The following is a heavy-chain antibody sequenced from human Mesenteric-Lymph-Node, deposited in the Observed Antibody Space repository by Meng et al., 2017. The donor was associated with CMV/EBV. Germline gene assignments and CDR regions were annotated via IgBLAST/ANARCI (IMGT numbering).Heavy chain of an antibody. J-gene: IGHJ4*02. CDR1: GGSVSGAGYY. CDR2: IYYSETA. D-gene: IGHD3-22*01. V-gene: IGHV4-31*02. Sequence: TVSGGSVSGAGYYCSWLRQHPGKGVEWIGYIYYSETASSNPSLKSRVTMSVDTSKNQFSLKLTSVTAADTALYYCAIDTSGYYLFHYGGQGTLVTVSS. CDR3: AIDTSGYYLFHY.